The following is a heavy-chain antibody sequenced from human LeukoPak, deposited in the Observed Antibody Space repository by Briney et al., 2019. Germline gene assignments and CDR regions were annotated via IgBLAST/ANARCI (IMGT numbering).Heavy chain of an antibody. J-gene: IGHJ3*02. D-gene: IGHD6-25*01. V-gene: IGHV3-23*01. CDR2: ISGSGGST. CDR1: GFTFSSYG. CDR3: ARGVRRRPDAFDI. Sequence: GGSLRLSCAASGFTFSSYGMSWVRQAPGKGLEWVSAISGSGGSTYYADSVKGRFTISRDNSKNTLYLQMNSLRAEDTAAYYCARGVRRRPDAFDIWGQGTMVTVSS.